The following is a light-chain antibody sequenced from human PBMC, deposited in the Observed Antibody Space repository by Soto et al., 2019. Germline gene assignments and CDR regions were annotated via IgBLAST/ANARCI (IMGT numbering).Light chain of an antibody. CDR3: QQYGSSST. CDR1: QSVSNNY. CDR2: GAS. V-gene: IGKV3-20*01. Sequence: IVLTQSPGTLSLSPGERATLSCRASQSVSNNYLAWYQQKPGQAPRLLIYGASSRATGIPDRFSGSGSGTDFTLTISRLEPEDFAVYYCQQYGSSSTFGQGTRLEIK. J-gene: IGKJ5*01.